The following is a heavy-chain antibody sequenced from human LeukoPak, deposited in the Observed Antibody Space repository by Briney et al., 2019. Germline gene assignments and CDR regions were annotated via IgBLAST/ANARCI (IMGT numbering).Heavy chain of an antibody. D-gene: IGHD1-26*01. J-gene: IGHJ4*02. V-gene: IGHV4-34*01. CDR3: ARDHYNESWFKY. CDR1: SGSFSGYF. CDR2: INHSGST. Sequence: PSETLSLTCAVYSGSFSGYFWSWIRQPPGKGLEWIGEINHSGSTNYNPSLKSRVTISVDTSKNQLSLKLTSVTAADTAIYYCARDHYNESWFKYWGQGTLVTVSS.